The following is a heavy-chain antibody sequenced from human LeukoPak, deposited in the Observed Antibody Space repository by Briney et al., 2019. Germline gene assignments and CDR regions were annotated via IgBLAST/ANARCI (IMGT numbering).Heavy chain of an antibody. Sequence: GGSLRLSCAASGFTFSSYEMNWVRQAPGKGLDWVSYISTSGSTIYYADSVKGRFTISRDNSKNTLYLQMNSLRREDTAVYYCATLSGTAPLDYWGQGTLVTVSS. CDR2: ISTSGSTI. CDR1: GFTFSSYE. V-gene: IGHV3-48*03. J-gene: IGHJ4*02. D-gene: IGHD3-16*02. CDR3: ATLSGTAPLDY.